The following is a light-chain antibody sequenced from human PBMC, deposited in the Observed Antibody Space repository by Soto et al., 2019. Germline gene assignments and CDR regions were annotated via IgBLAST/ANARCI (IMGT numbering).Light chain of an antibody. Sequence: VLTQSPSTLALSAGERATLSCGASQNVSSYLAWYFQQPAQAPRLLIYDASNRATGIPARFSGSGSGTDFTLSIRSLAPEDFEVYYCQQRSDWPLTFGGGTKVDNK. CDR1: QNVSSY. CDR3: QQRSDWPLT. J-gene: IGKJ4*01. V-gene: IGKV3-11*01. CDR2: DAS.